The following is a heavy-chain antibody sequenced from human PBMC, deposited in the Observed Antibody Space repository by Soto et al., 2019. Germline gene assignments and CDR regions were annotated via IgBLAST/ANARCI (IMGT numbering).Heavy chain of an antibody. Sequence: SVKVSCKASGGTFSSYAISWVRQAPGQGLEWMGGIIPIFGTANYAQKFQGRVAITADKSTSTAYMELSSLRSEDTAVYYCAGPSVGDYGSFDYWGQGTLVTVSS. D-gene: IGHD4-17*01. CDR3: AGPSVGDYGSFDY. CDR2: IIPIFGTA. J-gene: IGHJ4*02. CDR1: GGTFSSYA. V-gene: IGHV1-69*06.